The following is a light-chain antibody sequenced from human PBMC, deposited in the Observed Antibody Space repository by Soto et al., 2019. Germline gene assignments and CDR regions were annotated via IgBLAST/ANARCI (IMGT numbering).Light chain of an antibody. CDR3: QQTSISPLFT. J-gene: IGKJ3*01. CDR1: QGIGSY. Sequence: DIQLTQSLSFLSASVGDRVTITCRASQGIGSYLAWYQQRPGKAPKLLIYAASTLQSGVPSRFSGSGSGTEFTLTISRLQPEDFATYYCQQTSISPLFTFGPGTTVDI. CDR2: AAS. V-gene: IGKV1-9*01.